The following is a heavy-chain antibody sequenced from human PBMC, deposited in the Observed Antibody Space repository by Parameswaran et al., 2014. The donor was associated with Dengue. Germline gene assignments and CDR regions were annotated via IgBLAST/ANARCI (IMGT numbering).Heavy chain of an antibody. CDR1: GGSISSSSYY. D-gene: IGHD6-19*01. J-gene: IGHJ3*02. Sequence: AGGSLRLSCTVSGGSISSSSYYWGWIRQPPGKGLEWIGSIYYSGSTYYNPSLKSRVTISVDTSKNQFSLRLNSVTAADTAVYYCARDLDSSGWYEDAFDIWGQGTMVTVSS. CDR2: IYYSGST. V-gene: IGHV4-39*07. CDR3: ARDLDSSGWYEDAFDI.